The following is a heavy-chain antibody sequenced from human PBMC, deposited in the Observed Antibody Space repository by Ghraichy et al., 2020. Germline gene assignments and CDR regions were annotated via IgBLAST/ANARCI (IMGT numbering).Heavy chain of an antibody. V-gene: IGHV4-59*01. Sequence: SETLSLTCTVSGGSISSYYWSWIRQPPGKGLEWIGYIYYSGSTNYNPSLKSRVTISVDTSKNQFSLKLSSVTAADTAVYYCARVIAVAEKGPHFDYWGQGTLVTVSS. CDR1: GGSISSYY. CDR2: IYYSGST. D-gene: IGHD6-19*01. J-gene: IGHJ4*02. CDR3: ARVIAVAEKGPHFDY.